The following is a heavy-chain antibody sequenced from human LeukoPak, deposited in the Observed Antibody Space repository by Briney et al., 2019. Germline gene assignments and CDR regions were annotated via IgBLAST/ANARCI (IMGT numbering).Heavy chain of an antibody. CDR2: FYYSGSS. CDR1: GGSISSDY. CDR3: ARVSPAVGAFDI. V-gene: IGHV4-59*01. D-gene: IGHD6-13*01. Sequence: PSETLSLTCTVSGGSISSDYWSWIRQPPGKGLEWIGYFYYSGSSNYNPSLKSRVTISGDTSKNQFSLKLSSVTAADTAIYYCARVSPAVGAFDIWGRGTMVTVSS. J-gene: IGHJ3*02.